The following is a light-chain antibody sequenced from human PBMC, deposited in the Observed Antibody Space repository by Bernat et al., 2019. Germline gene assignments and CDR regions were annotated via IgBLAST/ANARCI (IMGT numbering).Light chain of an antibody. CDR2: GAS. Sequence: EIVLTQSPGTLSLSPGERAILSCRASQSVSNNHLAWYQQKPGQAPRRLIYGASTRATGIPARFSGSGSGTDFTLTISSLQSEDCAVYYCQQYNNWPKTFGQGTKVEIK. V-gene: IGKV3-15*01. CDR1: QSVSNN. CDR3: QQYNNWPKT. J-gene: IGKJ1*01.